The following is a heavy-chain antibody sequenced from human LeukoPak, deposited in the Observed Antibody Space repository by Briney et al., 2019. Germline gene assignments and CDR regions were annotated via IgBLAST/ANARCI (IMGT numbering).Heavy chain of an antibody. CDR1: GGSVSGGSYY. D-gene: IGHD3-22*01. V-gene: IGHV4-61*01. J-gene: IGHJ4*02. CDR2: IYYSGTT. CDR3: ARWVFSSGYYFDF. Sequence: TMSLTCTVSGGSVSGGSYYWSWIRQPPGKGLEWIGYIYYSGTTNYNPSLKSRVTISVDTSKNQFSLKLSSVTAADTAVYYCARWVFSSGYYFDFWGQGTLVTVSS.